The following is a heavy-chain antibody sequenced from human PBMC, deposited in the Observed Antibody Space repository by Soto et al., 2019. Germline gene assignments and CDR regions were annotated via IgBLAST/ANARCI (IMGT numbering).Heavy chain of an antibody. CDR2: ITNDRSNK. Sequence: PGGSLRLSCAASGFTFSSYSMNWVRQAPGKGLEWVASITNDRSNKYYADSVKGRFTISRDNSKNTLYLQMNSLRAEDTAVYYCARDYDYGVFMDVWGQGTTVTVSS. D-gene: IGHD4-17*01. CDR1: GFTFSSYS. V-gene: IGHV3-30*03. CDR3: ARDYDYGVFMDV. J-gene: IGHJ6*02.